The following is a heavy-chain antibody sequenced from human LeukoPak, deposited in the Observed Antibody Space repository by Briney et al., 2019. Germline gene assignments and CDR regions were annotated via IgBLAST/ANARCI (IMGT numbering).Heavy chain of an antibody. V-gene: IGHV1-2*02. CDR1: GYTFTSYG. CDR3: ARDSSGCGY. J-gene: IGHJ4*02. Sequence: ASVKVSCKASGYTFTSYGISWVRQAPGQGLEWMGWINPNSGGTNYAQKFQGRVTMTRDTSISTAYMELSRLRSDDTAVYYCARDSSGCGYWGQGTLVTVSS. D-gene: IGHD6-19*01. CDR2: INPNSGGT.